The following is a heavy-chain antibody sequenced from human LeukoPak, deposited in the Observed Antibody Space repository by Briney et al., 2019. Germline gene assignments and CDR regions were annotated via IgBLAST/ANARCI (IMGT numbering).Heavy chain of an antibody. CDR3: ARAAPTRTLIGSGADY. CDR2: ISSSSSYI. Sequence: GGSLRLSCAASGFTFSSYSMNWVCQAPGKGLEWVSSISSSSSYIYYADSVKGRFTISRDNAKNSLYLQMNSLRAEDTAVYYCARAAPTRTLIGSGADYWGQGIQVTVSS. CDR1: GFTFSSYS. J-gene: IGHJ4*02. D-gene: IGHD3-22*01. V-gene: IGHV3-21*01.